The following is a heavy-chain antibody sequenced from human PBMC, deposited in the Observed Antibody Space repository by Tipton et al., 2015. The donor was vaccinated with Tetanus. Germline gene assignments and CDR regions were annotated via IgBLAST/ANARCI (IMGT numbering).Heavy chain of an antibody. CDR2: IYYSGST. CDR3: ARGEYYFDY. Sequence: TLSLTCTVSGGSISSYYWSWIRQPPGKGLEWIGYIYYSGSTNYNPSLKSRVTISVDPSKKRFSLRLSSVTAADTAVYYCARGEYYFDYWGQGTLVTVSS. J-gene: IGHJ4*02. CDR1: GGSISSYY. D-gene: IGHD2/OR15-2a*01. V-gene: IGHV4-59*01.